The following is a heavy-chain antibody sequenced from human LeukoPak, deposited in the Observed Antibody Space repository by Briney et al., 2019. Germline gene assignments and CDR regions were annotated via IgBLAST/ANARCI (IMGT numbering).Heavy chain of an antibody. CDR2: IYPGDSDT. V-gene: IGHV5-51*01. Sequence: GESLKISCKGSGYSFTSYWIGWVRQMPGKGLEWMGIIYPGDSDTGYSPSFQGQVTISADKSISTAYLQWSSLKASDTAMYYCARGDSDYDFWSGYSNPNWFDPWGQGTLVTVSS. D-gene: IGHD3-3*01. J-gene: IGHJ5*02. CDR1: GYSFTSYW. CDR3: ARGDSDYDFWSGYSNPNWFDP.